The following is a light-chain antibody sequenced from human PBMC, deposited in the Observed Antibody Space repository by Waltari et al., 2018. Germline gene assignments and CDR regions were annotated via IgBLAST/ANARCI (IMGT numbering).Light chain of an antibody. CDR3: QQYGSSIMYT. V-gene: IGKV3-20*01. CDR2: GAS. CDR1: QSLTKRY. Sequence: IVLTQSPGTLSLSPGERATLSCRASQSLTKRYLAWYQQKPGQAPRLLSYGASSRAAGIPDRFSGSGSGTDFTLTISRLEPDDFAVYYCQQYGSSIMYTFGQGTKLEIK. J-gene: IGKJ2*01.